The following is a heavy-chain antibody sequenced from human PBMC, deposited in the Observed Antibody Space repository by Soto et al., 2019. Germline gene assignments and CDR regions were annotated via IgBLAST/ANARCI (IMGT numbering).Heavy chain of an antibody. CDR3: ARVYPGSGWPYHYYGMDV. D-gene: IGHD6-19*01. J-gene: IGHJ6*02. V-gene: IGHV3-7*01. Sequence: EVHLVESGGGLVQPGGSLRLSCVASGFTFSSYWMSWVRQAPGKGLEWVANIKQDGSEKYYVDSVKDRFTISRDNAKNSLYLQMNSLSAEDSAVYYCARVYPGSGWPYHYYGMDVWGQVTTVTVSS. CDR1: GFTFSSYW. CDR2: IKQDGSEK.